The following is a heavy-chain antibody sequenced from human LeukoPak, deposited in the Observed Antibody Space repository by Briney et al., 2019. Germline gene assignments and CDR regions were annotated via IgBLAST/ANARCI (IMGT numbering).Heavy chain of an antibody. D-gene: IGHD3-3*01. CDR2: ISGSGGST. J-gene: IGHJ5*02. V-gene: IGHV3-23*01. CDR1: GFTFSSYA. CDR3: AKDLTSRRITIFGVVPNWFDP. Sequence: GGSLRLSCAASGFTFSSYAMSWVRQAPGKGLEWVSAISGSGGSTYYADSVKGRSTISRDNSKNTLYLQMNSLRAEDTAVYYCAKDLTSRRITIFGVVPNWFDPWGQGTLVTVSS.